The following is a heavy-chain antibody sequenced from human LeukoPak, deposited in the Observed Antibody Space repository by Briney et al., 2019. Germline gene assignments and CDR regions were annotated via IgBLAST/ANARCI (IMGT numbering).Heavy chain of an antibody. CDR3: ARDPVDIAATTMDY. J-gene: IGHJ4*02. CDR2: ISAYNGGT. V-gene: IGHV1-18*01. CDR1: GYTFTSYT. D-gene: IGHD5-12*01. Sequence: GASVKVSCKASGYTFTSYTVSWVRQAPGQGLEWMGWISAYNGGTHSAQKFQGRVIMTIDASTSTAYMGVRSLRSDDTAVYYCARDPVDIAATTMDYWGQGTLVTVSS.